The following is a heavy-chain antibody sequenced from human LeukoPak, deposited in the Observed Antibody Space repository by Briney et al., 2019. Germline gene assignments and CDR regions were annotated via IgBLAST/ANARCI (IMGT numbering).Heavy chain of an antibody. J-gene: IGHJ4*02. Sequence: ASVKVSCKVSGYTLTELSMHWVRQAPGKGLEWMGGFDPEDGETIYAQKFQGRVTMTEDTSTDTAYMELSSLRSEDTAVYYCARFEYSSSHFDYWGQGTLVTVSS. CDR3: ARFEYSSSHFDY. D-gene: IGHD6-6*01. CDR2: FDPEDGET. CDR1: GYTLTELS. V-gene: IGHV1-24*01.